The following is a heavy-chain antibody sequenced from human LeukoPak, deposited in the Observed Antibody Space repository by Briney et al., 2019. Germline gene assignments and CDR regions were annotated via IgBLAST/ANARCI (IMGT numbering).Heavy chain of an antibody. D-gene: IGHD6-6*01. Sequence: GGSLRLSCAASRFTFSSYAMSWVRQAPGKGLEWVSTISGSGGYTYYADSVKGRFTISRDNSKNTLYLQMNSLRAEDTAVYYCAKDLREYSSSPRNAFDIWGQGTMVTVSS. CDR3: AKDLREYSSSPRNAFDI. CDR1: RFTFSSYA. CDR2: ISGSGGYT. V-gene: IGHV3-23*01. J-gene: IGHJ3*02.